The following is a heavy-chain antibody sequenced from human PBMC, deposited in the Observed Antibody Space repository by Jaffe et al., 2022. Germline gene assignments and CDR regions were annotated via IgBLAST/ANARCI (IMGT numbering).Heavy chain of an antibody. D-gene: IGHD3-3*02. CDR3: ARPRISVANNPFDI. Sequence: QVQLQESGPGLVKPSETLSLTCAVSGYSLSNGFFWGWIRQPPGKGLEWVGTVYPTGNTYYNPSLKSRVTISVDTSKNQFSLRLSSVTAADTAVYYCARPRISVANNPFDIWGQGTMVTVSS. CDR1: GYSLSNGFF. V-gene: IGHV4-38-2*01. CDR2: VYPTGNT. J-gene: IGHJ3*02.